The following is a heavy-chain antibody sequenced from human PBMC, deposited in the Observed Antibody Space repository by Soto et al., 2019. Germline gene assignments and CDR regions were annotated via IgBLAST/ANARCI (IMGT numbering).Heavy chain of an antibody. CDR2: IYYSGST. V-gene: IGHV4-59*08. CDR3: ARHVQWLVTFDY. D-gene: IGHD6-19*01. CDR1: GGSISSYY. J-gene: IGHJ4*02. Sequence: QVQLQESGPGLVKLSETLSLTCTVSGGSISSYYWSWIRQPPAKGLEWIGYIYYSGSTNYNPSLKSRVTLSLDTSKNQFALKLSSVTAADTAVYYCARHVQWLVTFDYWGQGTMVTVSS.